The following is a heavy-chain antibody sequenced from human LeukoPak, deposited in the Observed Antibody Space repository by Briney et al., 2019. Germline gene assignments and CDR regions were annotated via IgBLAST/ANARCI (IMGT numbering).Heavy chain of an antibody. D-gene: IGHD2-2*01. Sequence: GGSLRLSCAASGCTFSSYSMNWVRQAPGKGLEWVSSISSSSSYIYYADSVKGRFTISRDNAKNSLYLQMNSLRAEDTAVYYCARGMTHCSSTSCPKYYFDYWGQGTLVTVSS. CDR1: GCTFSSYS. J-gene: IGHJ4*02. CDR2: ISSSSSYI. CDR3: ARGMTHCSSTSCPKYYFDY. V-gene: IGHV3-21*01.